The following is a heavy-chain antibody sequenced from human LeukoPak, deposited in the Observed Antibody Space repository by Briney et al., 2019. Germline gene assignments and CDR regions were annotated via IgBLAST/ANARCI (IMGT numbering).Heavy chain of an antibody. J-gene: IGHJ4*02. Sequence: PGGSLRLSCAASGFTFSSYGMHWVRQAPGKGLEWVAVIWYDGSNKYYADSVKGRFTISRDNSKNTLYPQMNSLRAEDTAVYYCARIAAAGTDFDYWGQGTLVTVSS. CDR2: IWYDGSNK. V-gene: IGHV3-33*01. CDR1: GFTFSSYG. D-gene: IGHD6-13*01. CDR3: ARIAAAGTDFDY.